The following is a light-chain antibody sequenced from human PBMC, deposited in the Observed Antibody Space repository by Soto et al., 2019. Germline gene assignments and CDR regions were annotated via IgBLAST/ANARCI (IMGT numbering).Light chain of an antibody. CDR2: DAS. CDR3: QQRSNWPPT. CDR1: QSVSSY. Sequence: EIVLTQSPATLSLSPGERATLSCRASQSVSSYLAWYQQKPGQAPRLLIYDASNRATGIPARFSGSGSGTDFTPTISRLQHEAAAVYYCQQRSNWPPTFGQGTKLEIK. V-gene: IGKV3-11*01. J-gene: IGKJ2*01.